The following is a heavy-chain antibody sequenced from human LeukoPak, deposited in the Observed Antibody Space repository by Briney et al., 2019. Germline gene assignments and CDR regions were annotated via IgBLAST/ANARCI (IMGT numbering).Heavy chain of an antibody. D-gene: IGHD3-16*01. V-gene: IGHV3-43*02. Sequence: GGSLRLSCAASGFSFYDNAMYWVRQAPGKGLEWVSLISGDGATTYYADSVKGRFNISRDNSTSSLYLQMNSLRSEDSALYYCAKDNQRGGFQHWGQGTLVTVSS. J-gene: IGHJ1*01. CDR2: ISGDGATT. CDR1: GFSFYDNA. CDR3: AKDNQRGGFQH.